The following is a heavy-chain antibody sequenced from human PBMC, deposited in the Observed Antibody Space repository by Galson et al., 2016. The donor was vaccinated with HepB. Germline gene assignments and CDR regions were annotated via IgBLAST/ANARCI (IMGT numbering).Heavy chain of an antibody. V-gene: IGHV4-4*02. CDR3: ARSYIELAYYFYYAMDV. CDR1: GGSIDTTNW. D-gene: IGHD2-8*02. J-gene: IGHJ6*02. Sequence: ETLSLTCAVSGGSIDTTNWWSWVRQPPGKGLEWIGDIFHNGSANYNPSLKSRVTISVDRSKSQFSLKLSSVTAADTAIYYCARSYIELAYYFYYAMDVWGHGTSVIVSS. CDR2: IFHNGSA.